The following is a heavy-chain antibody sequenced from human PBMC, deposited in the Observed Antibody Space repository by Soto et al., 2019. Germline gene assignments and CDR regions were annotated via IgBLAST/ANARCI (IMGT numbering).Heavy chain of an antibody. V-gene: IGHV3-30*18. CDR1: GCVDSGYG. CDR3: AKAGRHYYYGRDV. Sequence: HWGCVRQCCAAGGCVDSGYGMNRVRQAPGKGLEWVAVISYDGSNKYYADSVKGRFTISRDNSKNTLYLQMNSLGAEDTALYYCAKAGRHYYYGRDVWGQGTTVTSP. CDR2: ISYDGSNK. J-gene: IGHJ6*02.